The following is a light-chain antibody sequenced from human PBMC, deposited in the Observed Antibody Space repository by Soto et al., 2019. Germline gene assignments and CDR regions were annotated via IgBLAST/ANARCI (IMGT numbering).Light chain of an antibody. CDR1: QGISSY. CDR2: AAS. Sequence: DIQLTQSPSFLSASVGDRVTITCRASQGISSYLAWYQQKPGKAPKLLIYAASTLQSGVPSRFSGSGSGTEFTLTISSLQPEDFATDDCQQLNSYAFTFGGGTKVEIK. V-gene: IGKV1-9*01. CDR3: QQLNSYAFT. J-gene: IGKJ4*01.